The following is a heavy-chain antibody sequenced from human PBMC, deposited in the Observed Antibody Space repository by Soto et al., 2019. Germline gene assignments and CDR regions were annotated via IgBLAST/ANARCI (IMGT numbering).Heavy chain of an antibody. V-gene: IGHV3-48*01. Sequence: EVQLVESGGGLVQPGGSLRLSCAASGFTFSSYSMNWVRQAPGKGLEWVSYISSSSSTIYYADSVKGRFTISRDNAKNSLYLQMNSLRAEDTAVYYCARDRKRITIFGVATRAFDIWGQGTVVTVSS. CDR3: ARDRKRITIFGVATRAFDI. CDR2: ISSSSSTI. CDR1: GFTFSSYS. D-gene: IGHD3-3*01. J-gene: IGHJ3*02.